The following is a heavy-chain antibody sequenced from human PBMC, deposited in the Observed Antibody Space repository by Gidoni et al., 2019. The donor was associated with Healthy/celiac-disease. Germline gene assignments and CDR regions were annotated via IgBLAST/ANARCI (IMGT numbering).Heavy chain of an antibody. D-gene: IGHD3-3*01. J-gene: IGHJ4*02. Sequence: QVTLKESGPVLVKPTETLKLTCTVSGFSLSNARMGVSWIRQPPGKALEWLAHIFSNDEKSYTTSLKSRLTISKDTSKSQVVLTMTNMDPVDTATYYCARGYDFWSGYFFDYWGQGTLVTVSS. CDR3: ARGYDFWSGYFFDY. V-gene: IGHV2-26*01. CDR1: GFSLSNARMG. CDR2: IFSNDEK.